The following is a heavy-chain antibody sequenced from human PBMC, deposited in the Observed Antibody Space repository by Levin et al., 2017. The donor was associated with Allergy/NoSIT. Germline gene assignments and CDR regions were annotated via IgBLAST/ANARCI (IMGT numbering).Heavy chain of an antibody. J-gene: IGHJ6*03. Sequence: KTSETLSLTCTVSGGSISSSSYYWGWIRQPPGKGLEWIGSIYYSGSTYYNPSLKSRVTISVDTSKNQFSLKLSSVTAADTAVYYCASDYGDYYYYYMDVWGKGTTVTVSS. CDR1: GGSISSSSYY. CDR3: ASDYGDYYYYYMDV. D-gene: IGHD4-17*01. CDR2: IYYSGST. V-gene: IGHV4-39*01.